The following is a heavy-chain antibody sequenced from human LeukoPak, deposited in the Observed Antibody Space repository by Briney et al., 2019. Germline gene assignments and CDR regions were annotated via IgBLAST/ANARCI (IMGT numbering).Heavy chain of an antibody. CDR2: IYTSGST. J-gene: IGHJ4*02. CDR1: GGSISSYY. Sequence: SETLSLTCTVSGGSISSYYWSWIRQPPGKGLEWIGYIYTSGSTNYNPSLKSRVTISVDTSKNQFSLKLSSVTAADTAVYYCARTGSLLRWLQLLYWGQGTLVTVSS. D-gene: IGHD5-24*01. CDR3: ARTGSLLRWLQLLY. V-gene: IGHV4-4*09.